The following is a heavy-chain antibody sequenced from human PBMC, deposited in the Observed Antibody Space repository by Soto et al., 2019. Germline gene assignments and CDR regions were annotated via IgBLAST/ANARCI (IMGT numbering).Heavy chain of an antibody. CDR3: ARDGGMPYYYYGMDV. D-gene: IGHD2-2*01. Sequence: SVKVSCKASGGTFSSYAISWVRQAPGQGLEWMGGIIPIFGTANYAQKFQGRVTITADESTSTAYMELSSLRSEDTAVYYCARDGGMPYYYYGMDVWGQGTTVTVSS. V-gene: IGHV1-69*13. CDR1: GGTFSSYA. J-gene: IGHJ6*02. CDR2: IIPIFGTA.